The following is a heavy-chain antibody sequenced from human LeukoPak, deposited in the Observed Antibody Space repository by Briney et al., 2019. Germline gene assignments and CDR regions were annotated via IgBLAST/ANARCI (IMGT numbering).Heavy chain of an antibody. CDR2: INSRANNHAA. D-gene: IGHD1-26*01. V-gene: IGHV3-73*01. Sequence: GGSLRLSCGCSGFTFSECAIHWVRQASGKGLEWVASINSRANNHAATYAASVRGRFTISRDDSKSTAYLQLNSLKTEDTAVYFCTRDGGSYSHLDYWGPGTLVTVSS. CDR3: TRDGGSYSHLDY. CDR1: GFTFSECA. J-gene: IGHJ4*02.